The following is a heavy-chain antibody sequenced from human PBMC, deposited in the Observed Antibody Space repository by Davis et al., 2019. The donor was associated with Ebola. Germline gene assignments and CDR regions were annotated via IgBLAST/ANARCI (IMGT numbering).Heavy chain of an antibody. CDR3: ARGGWGNVDY. Sequence: PSETLFLTCTVSGGSISSYYWSWIRQPPGKGLEWIGYIYYSGSTNYNPSLKSRVTISVDTSKNQFSLKLSSVTAADTAVYYCARGGWGNVDYWGQGTLVTVSS. CDR1: GGSISSYY. J-gene: IGHJ4*02. V-gene: IGHV4-59*01. D-gene: IGHD6-19*01. CDR2: IYYSGST.